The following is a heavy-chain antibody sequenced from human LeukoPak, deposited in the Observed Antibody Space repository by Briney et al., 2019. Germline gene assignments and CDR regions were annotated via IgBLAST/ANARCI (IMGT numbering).Heavy chain of an antibody. D-gene: IGHD3-16*01. CDR2: IDHSGIT. V-gene: IGHV4-34*01. Sequence: SETLSLACAVYGGSFSSYYWSWVRQSPEKGLEWIGQIDHSGITDYNPSLKSRVAISVDRSKNQFSLKLSSVTAADTAVYYCAGPWGGAFDIWGQGTMVTVSS. CDR3: AGPWGGAFDI. CDR1: GGSFSSYY. J-gene: IGHJ3*02.